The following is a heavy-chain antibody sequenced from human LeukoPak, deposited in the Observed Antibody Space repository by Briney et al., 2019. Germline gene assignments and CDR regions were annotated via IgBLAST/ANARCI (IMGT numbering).Heavy chain of an antibody. CDR1: GFTFDDYG. J-gene: IGHJ2*01. D-gene: IGHD3-10*01. CDR3: ARDRESGYWYFDL. V-gene: IGHV3-20*04. CDR2: INWNGGST. Sequence: GVSLRLSCAASGFTFDDYGMSWVRQAPGKGLEWVSGINWNGGSTGYADSVKGRFTISRDNAKNSLYLQMNSLRAEDTALYYCARDRESGYWYFDLWGRGTLVTVSS.